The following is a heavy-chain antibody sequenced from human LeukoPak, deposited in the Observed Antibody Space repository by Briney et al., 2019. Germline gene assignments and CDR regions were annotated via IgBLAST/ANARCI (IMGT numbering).Heavy chain of an antibody. V-gene: IGHV1-24*01. CDR1: GYTLTELS. CDR3: ATAPSGSYPFDY. Sequence: ASVKVSCKVSGYTLTELSMHWVRQAPGKGLEWMGGFDPEDGETIYAQKFQGRVTMTEDTSTDTAYMELSSLRSEGTAVYYCATAPSGSYPFDYWGQGTLVTVSS. J-gene: IGHJ4*02. CDR2: FDPEDGET. D-gene: IGHD1-26*01.